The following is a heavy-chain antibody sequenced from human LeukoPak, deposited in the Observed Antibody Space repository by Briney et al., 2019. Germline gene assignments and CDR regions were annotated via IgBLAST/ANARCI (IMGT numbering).Heavy chain of an antibody. CDR1: EFTVSSTY. J-gene: IGHJ6*02. CDR2: MYSFGNT. D-gene: IGHD1-20*01. Sequence: GGSLRLSCAVSEFTVSSTYMSWVRQAPGKGLEWVSLMYSFGNTYYADSVKGRFTISRDNSNNTLYLQMNSLRAEDTALYYCARGKPVTGTPDYYSYGMDVWGQGTMVTVSS. V-gene: IGHV3-53*01. CDR3: ARGKPVTGTPDYYSYGMDV.